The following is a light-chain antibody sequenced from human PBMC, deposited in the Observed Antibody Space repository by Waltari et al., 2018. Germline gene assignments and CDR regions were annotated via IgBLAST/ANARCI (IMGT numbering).Light chain of an antibody. CDR3: QQYNNWPPYT. CDR1: QSLTDN. V-gene: IGKV3-15*01. J-gene: IGKJ2*01. CDR2: GAS. Sequence: EIVVTQSPATLSVYPGERATLSCRARQSLTDNLAWYQQKPGQAPRLLIYGASMRAPGVPVRFSGSGSGTEFTLTIDSLQSEDFAVYYCQQYNNWPPYTFGQGTQLDIK.